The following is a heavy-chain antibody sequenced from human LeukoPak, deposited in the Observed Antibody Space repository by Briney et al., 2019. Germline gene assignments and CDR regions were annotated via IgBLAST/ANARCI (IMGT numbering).Heavy chain of an antibody. CDR1: GFTFSSYA. Sequence: PGGSLRLSCAASGFTFSSYAMHWVRQAPGKGLEYVSAISSNGGSTYYANSVKGRFTISRDNSKNTLYLQMGSLRAEDMAVYYCARRDDIGTTDYWGQGTLVTASS. V-gene: IGHV3-64*01. CDR2: ISSNGGST. J-gene: IGHJ4*02. D-gene: IGHD3/OR15-3a*01. CDR3: ARRDDIGTTDY.